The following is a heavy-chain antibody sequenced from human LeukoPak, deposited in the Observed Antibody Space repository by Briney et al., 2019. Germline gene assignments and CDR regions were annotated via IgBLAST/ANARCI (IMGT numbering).Heavy chain of an antibody. CDR1: GFTFSSHA. D-gene: IGHD5-18*01. V-gene: IGHV3-30*04. Sequence: QAGGSLRLSCAASGFTFSSHALHWVRQAPGKGLEWVAVISSDGSYKYYADSVKGRFTISRDNSKNTLYLQMNSLIPEDTAVYYCARQYISGQWYFDYWGQGTQVTVSS. J-gene: IGHJ4*02. CDR3: ARQYISGQWYFDY. CDR2: ISSDGSYK.